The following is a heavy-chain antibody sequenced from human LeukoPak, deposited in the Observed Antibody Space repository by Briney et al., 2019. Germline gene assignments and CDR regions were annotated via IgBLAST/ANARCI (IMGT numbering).Heavy chain of an antibody. D-gene: IGHD3-16*01. CDR1: GFTFSDTW. J-gene: IGHJ4*02. Sequence: PGGSLRLSCAASGFTFSDTWMHWVRQAPGEGLVWVSRIRSDGSDTRYAESVKGRFTISRDNAKNTLYLQMNSLRAEDTAVYYCARDSDEGDFDYWGQGTLVTVSS. CDR3: ARDSDEGDFDY. V-gene: IGHV3-74*01. CDR2: IRSDGSDT.